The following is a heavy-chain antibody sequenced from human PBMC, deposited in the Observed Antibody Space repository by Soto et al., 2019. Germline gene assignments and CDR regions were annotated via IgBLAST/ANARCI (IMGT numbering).Heavy chain of an antibody. CDR2: IYYSGST. CDR1: GGSISSGDYY. Sequence: SETLSLTCTVSGGSISSGDYYWSWIRQPPGKGLEWIGYIYYSGSTYYNPSLKSRVTISVDTSKNQFSLKLSSVTAADTAVYYCARVGRSGSYPPYYFDYWGQGTLVTVSS. CDR3: ARVGRSGSYPPYYFDY. D-gene: IGHD1-26*01. V-gene: IGHV4-30-4*01. J-gene: IGHJ4*02.